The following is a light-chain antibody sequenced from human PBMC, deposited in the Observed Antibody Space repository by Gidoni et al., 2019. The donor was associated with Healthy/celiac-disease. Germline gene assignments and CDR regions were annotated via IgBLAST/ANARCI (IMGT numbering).Light chain of an antibody. J-gene: IGKJ1*01. Sequence: DIQMTQSPSSLSASVGDRVTITCRASQSISSYLNRYQQKPGKAPKLLIYAASSLQSWVPSRFSGSGSGTDFTLTISSLQPEDFATYYCQQSYSTPPTFGQGTKVEIK. CDR1: QSISSY. V-gene: IGKV1-39*01. CDR3: QQSYSTPPT. CDR2: AAS.